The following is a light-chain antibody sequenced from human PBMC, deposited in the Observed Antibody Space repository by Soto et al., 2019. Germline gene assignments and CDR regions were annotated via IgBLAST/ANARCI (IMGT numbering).Light chain of an antibody. Sequence: EILLTQSPGTLSLSPGERATLSCRASQSVANNFLAWYQQKPGQAPRLLIFRASSRATGIPDSFRGSGSGTDFTLTISRLEPEDFAVYYCHQYTGSPFAFGGGTKVEI. CDR2: RAS. J-gene: IGKJ4*01. V-gene: IGKV3-20*01. CDR1: QSVANNF. CDR3: HQYTGSPFA.